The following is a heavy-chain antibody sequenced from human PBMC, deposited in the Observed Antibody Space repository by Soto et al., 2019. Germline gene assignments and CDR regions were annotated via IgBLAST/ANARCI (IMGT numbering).Heavy chain of an antibody. V-gene: IGHV3-74*01. CDR3: VRVAYGDLGG. CDR2: IKSDGSAT. Sequence: EVQLVESGGGLVQPGGSLRLSCAASGFTFSSYWMHWVRQAPGKGLVWVSRIKSDGSATSYADSVKGRFTISRDNAKNTLYLQMSSLRAEDTAVYYCVRVAYGDLGGWGQGTLVTVSS. J-gene: IGHJ4*02. D-gene: IGHD4-17*01. CDR1: GFTFSSYW.